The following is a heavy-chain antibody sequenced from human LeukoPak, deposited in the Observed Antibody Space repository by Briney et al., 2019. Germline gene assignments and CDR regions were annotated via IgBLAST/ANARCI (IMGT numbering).Heavy chain of an antibody. Sequence: SETLSLTCTVSGCSISSYYWSWIRQPPGKGLEWIGYIYYSGSTNYNPSLKSRVTISVDTSKNQFSLKLSSVTAADTAVYYCARYYYDSSGYPKALWYFDLWGRGTLVTVSS. CDR3: ARYYYDSSGYPKALWYFDL. D-gene: IGHD3-22*01. CDR1: GCSISSYY. V-gene: IGHV4-59*01. CDR2: IYYSGST. J-gene: IGHJ2*01.